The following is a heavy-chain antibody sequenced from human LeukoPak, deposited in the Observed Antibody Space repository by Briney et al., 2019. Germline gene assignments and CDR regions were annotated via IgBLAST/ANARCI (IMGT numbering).Heavy chain of an antibody. CDR2: IRSKAYGGTT. Sequence: PGGSLRLSCTASGFTFGDYAMSWVRQAPGKGLEWVGFIRSKAYGGTTEYAASVKGRFTISRDDSKSIAYLQMNSLETEDTAVYYCTRDHRYLAAAGTGAVAFDIWGQGTMVTVSS. CDR3: TRDHRYLAAAGTGAVAFDI. CDR1: GFTFGDYA. D-gene: IGHD6-13*01. J-gene: IGHJ3*02. V-gene: IGHV3-49*04.